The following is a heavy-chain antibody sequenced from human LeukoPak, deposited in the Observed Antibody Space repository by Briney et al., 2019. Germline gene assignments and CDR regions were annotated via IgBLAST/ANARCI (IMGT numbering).Heavy chain of an antibody. CDR1: GFTFSSYW. J-gene: IGHJ6*03. CDR2: INSDGSST. V-gene: IGHV3-74*01. Sequence: PGGSLRLSCAASGFTFSSYWMHWVRQAPGKGLVWVSRINSDGSSTSYADSVKGRFTISRDNAKNSLYLQMNSLRAEDTAVYYCARDCADYYYYYMDVWGKGTTVTVSS. CDR3: ARDCADYYYYYMDV.